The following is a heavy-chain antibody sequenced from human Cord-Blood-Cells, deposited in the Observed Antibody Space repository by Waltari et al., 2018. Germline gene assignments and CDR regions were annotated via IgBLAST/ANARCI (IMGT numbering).Heavy chain of an antibody. CDR3: ARVVPAALNWFDP. D-gene: IGHD2-2*01. CDR1: GYTFTSYD. Sequence: QVQLVQSGAEVKKPGAPVKVSCKAPGYTFTSYDINWVRQATGQGLEWMGWMNPNSGNTGYAQKFQGRVTITRNTSISTAYMELSSLRSEDTAVYYCARVVPAALNWFDPWGQGTLVTVSS. CDR2: MNPNSGNT. J-gene: IGHJ5*02. V-gene: IGHV1-8*03.